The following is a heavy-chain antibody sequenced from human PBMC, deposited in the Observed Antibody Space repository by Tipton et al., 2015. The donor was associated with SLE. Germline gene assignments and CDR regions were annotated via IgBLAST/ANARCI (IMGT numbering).Heavy chain of an antibody. D-gene: IGHD4-17*01. V-gene: IGHV4-4*07. CDR3: ARVNGAVTTYYHYWYGMDV. CDR1: GGSISSHY. CDR2: MHTSGST. Sequence: TLSLTCTVSGGSISSHYWSWIRQPPGKGLEWIGRMHTSGSTDDNTSLKSRVTMSVDTSKNQFSLKLTSVTAADTAVYYCARVNGAVTTYYHYWYGMDVWGQGTTVTVSS. J-gene: IGHJ6*02.